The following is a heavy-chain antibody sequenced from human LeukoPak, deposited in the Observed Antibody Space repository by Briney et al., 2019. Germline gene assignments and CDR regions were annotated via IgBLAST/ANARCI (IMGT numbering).Heavy chain of an antibody. J-gene: IGHJ6*04. CDR1: GFTFRNYG. D-gene: IGHD3-10*02. CDR3: AELGITMIGGV. CDR2: ISSSDSTI. V-gene: IGHV3-48*04. Sequence: GGSLRLSCAASGFTFRNYGMHWVRQAPGKGLEWVSYISSSDSTIYYADSVKGRFTISRDNAKNSLYLQMNSLRAEDTAVYYCAELGITMIGGVWGKGTTVTISS.